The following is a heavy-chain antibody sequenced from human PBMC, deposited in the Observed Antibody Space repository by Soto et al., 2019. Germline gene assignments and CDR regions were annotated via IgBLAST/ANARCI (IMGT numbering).Heavy chain of an antibody. Sequence: QVQLVQSGAEVKKAGASVKVSCKASGYIFTNYDITWVRQAPGQGLEWMGWISGYNGHTNYPQNLQDRVTMTTDTXXSTAYMELRGLTSDDTAVYYCARSNYYDNRGYCDFWGQGTLVTVSS. CDR1: GYIFTNYD. D-gene: IGHD3-22*01. CDR3: ARSNYYDNRGYCDF. J-gene: IGHJ4*02. CDR2: ISGYNGHT. V-gene: IGHV1-18*01.